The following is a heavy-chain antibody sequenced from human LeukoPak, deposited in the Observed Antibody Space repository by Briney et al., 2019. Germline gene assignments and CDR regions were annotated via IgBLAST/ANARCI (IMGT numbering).Heavy chain of an antibody. Sequence: SVKVSCKASGGTFSSYAISWVRQAPGQGLEWMGRIIPILGIANYAQKFQGRVTITADKSTSTAYMELSSLRSEDTAVYYCARAPTGNSYYDSSGYYIYWGQGTLVTVSS. D-gene: IGHD3-22*01. CDR3: ARAPTGNSYYDSSGYYIY. J-gene: IGHJ4*02. V-gene: IGHV1-69*04. CDR2: IIPILGIA. CDR1: GGTFSSYA.